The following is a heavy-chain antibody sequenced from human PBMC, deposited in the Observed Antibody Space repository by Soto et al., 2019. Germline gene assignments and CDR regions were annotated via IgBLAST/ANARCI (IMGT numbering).Heavy chain of an antibody. V-gene: IGHV2-26*01. CDR3: ARIINADDLDY. Sequence: QVTLKESGPVLVKPTETLTLTCTVSDFSLNIPRMGVSWIRQPPGKALEWLAHIFSNDEKSYSTSLKSRLTISKDTSKSQVVLTMTYMDPVDTATYYCARIINADDLDYWGQGALVTVSS. D-gene: IGHD3-3*01. J-gene: IGHJ4*02. CDR1: DFSLNIPRMG. CDR2: IFSNDEK.